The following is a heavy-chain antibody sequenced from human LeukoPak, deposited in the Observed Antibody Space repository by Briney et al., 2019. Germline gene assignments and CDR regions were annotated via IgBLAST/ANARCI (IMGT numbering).Heavy chain of an antibody. CDR3: ARETYCGGDCYSGGFDY. CDR2: IKQDESEK. J-gene: IGHJ4*02. D-gene: IGHD2-21*02. Sequence: GGSLRPSCAASGFTFSSYWMSWVRQAPGKGLEWVANIKQDESEKYYVDSVKGRFTISRDNAKNSLYLQMNSLRAEDTAVYYCARETYCGGDCYSGGFDYWGQGTLVTVSS. CDR1: GFTFSSYW. V-gene: IGHV3-7*01.